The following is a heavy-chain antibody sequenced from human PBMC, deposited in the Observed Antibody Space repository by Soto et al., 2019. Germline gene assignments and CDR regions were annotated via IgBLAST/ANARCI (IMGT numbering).Heavy chain of an antibody. D-gene: IGHD3-9*01. CDR2: ISSSSRYI. CDR3: AKNQYYDILTGPYFDY. J-gene: IGHJ4*02. CDR1: AFTFNTYS. Sequence: GGSLRLSCTASAFTFNTYSMNWVRQAPGKGLEWVSSISSSSRYIYYTDSVKGRFTVSRDNAKNSLYLQMNSLRAEDTAVYYCAKNQYYDILTGPYFDYWGQGTLVTVSS. V-gene: IGHV3-21*04.